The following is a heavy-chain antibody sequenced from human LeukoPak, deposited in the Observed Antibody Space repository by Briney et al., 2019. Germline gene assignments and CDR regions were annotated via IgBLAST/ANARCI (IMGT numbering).Heavy chain of an antibody. Sequence: SETLSLTCTVSGGSISSGDYYWRWIRQPPGKGLEWIGEINHSGSTNYNPSLKSRVTISVDTSKNQFSLKLSSVTAADTAVYYCARGTRYYDFWSGYHFDYWGQGTLVTVSS. D-gene: IGHD3-3*01. V-gene: IGHV4-39*07. CDR1: GGSISSGDYY. CDR3: ARGTRYYDFWSGYHFDY. CDR2: INHSGST. J-gene: IGHJ4*02.